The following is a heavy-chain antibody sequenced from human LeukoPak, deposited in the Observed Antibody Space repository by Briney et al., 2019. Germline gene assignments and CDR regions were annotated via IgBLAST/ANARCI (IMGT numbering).Heavy chain of an antibody. J-gene: IGHJ5*02. V-gene: IGHV5-51*01. CDR2: IYPGDSDT. CDR1: GYRFTSYW. Sequence: GESLKISCKGSGYRFTSYWIGWVRQMPGKGLEWMGIIYPGDSDTRYSPSFQGQVTISADKSISTAYLHWSSPQASDTAMYDCARRVTPFNWFDHWGQGTLVTVSS. CDR3: ARRVTPFNWFDH.